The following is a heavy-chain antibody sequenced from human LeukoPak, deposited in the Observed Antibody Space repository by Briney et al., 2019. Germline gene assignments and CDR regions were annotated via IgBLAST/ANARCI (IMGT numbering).Heavy chain of an antibody. CDR1: GGSLSGFY. D-gene: IGHD4-17*01. J-gene: IGHJ4*01. CDR2: IYYSGST. Sequence: SETLSLTCTVSGGSLSGFYWSWIRQPPGKGLERIGCIYYSGSTNYNPSLKSRVTISVDASKNQFSLRLTSVTAADTAVYYCAREPDTVTIGVWGHGTLVTVSS. V-gene: IGHV4-59*01. CDR3: AREPDTVTIGV.